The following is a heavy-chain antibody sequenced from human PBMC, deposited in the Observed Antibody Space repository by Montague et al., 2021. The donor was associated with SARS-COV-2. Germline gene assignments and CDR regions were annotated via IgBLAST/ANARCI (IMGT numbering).Heavy chain of an antibody. D-gene: IGHD6-19*01. CDR1: GGSISSSNYY. CDR3: ARGTYTSGWFQQFDY. Sequence: SQTLSLTCTVSGGSISSSNYYWGWIRQPPGKGLEWIGSIYYSGTTYYNPSLQSRVTISVDTSKKPFSLKRSSVTAADTAVYYCARGTYTSGWFQQFDYWGQGTLVTVSS. J-gene: IGHJ4*02. V-gene: IGHV4-39*01. CDR2: IYYSGTT.